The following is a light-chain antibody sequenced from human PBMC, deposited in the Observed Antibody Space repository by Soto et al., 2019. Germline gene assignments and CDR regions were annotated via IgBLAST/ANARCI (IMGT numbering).Light chain of an antibody. CDR2: DTS. Sequence: DIQMTQSPSSLSASVGGRVTITCQASQDISNHLNWYQQKPGKAPSLLIYDTSNLETGFPSTFSGGGSGREFTLTITSLQPEDFATYYWQQYDSLPYTLCQGTQLDIK. J-gene: IGKJ2*01. V-gene: IGKV1-33*01. CDR1: QDISNH. CDR3: QQYDSLPYT.